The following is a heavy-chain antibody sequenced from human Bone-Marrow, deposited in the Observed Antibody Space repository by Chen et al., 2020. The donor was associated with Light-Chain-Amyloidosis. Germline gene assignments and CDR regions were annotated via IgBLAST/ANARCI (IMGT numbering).Heavy chain of an antibody. V-gene: IGHV3-7*03. J-gene: IGHJ4*02. CDR1: GFPFVAIWLAWVARAPGRG. CDR2: IKQDGSEK. D-gene: IGHD3-9*01. Sequence: EVQLVESGGGLVQPGGSWSFSCAALGFPFVAIWLAWVARAPGRGMSWVRQAPGKGLEGVANIKQDGSEKYYVDSVKGRFTISRDNAKNSLYLQMNSLRAEDTAVYYCARDTVDRYDYFDYWGQGTLVTVSS. CDR3: ARDTVDRYDYFDY.